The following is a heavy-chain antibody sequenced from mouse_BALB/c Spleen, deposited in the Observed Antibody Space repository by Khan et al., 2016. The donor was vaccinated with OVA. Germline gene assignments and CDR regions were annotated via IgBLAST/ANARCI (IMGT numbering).Heavy chain of an antibody. CDR2: ISSGGHYT. CDR3: ARGLDEYYGMDY. J-gene: IGHJ4*01. CDR1: GFTFSSFA. Sequence: EVELVESGGGVVKPGGSLKLSCSASGFTFSSFAMSWVRQTPEKRLEWVATISSGGHYTFYPDSVKGGFTISRDNARSTLSLQMRSLRSEDTAMYYCARGLDEYYGMDYWGQGTSVTVSS. V-gene: IGHV5-9-3*01.